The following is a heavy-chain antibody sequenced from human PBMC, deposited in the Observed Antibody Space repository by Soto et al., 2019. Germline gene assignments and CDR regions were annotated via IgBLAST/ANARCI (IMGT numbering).Heavy chain of an antibody. CDR3: ARGGNYDSSGYYYGSNWFDP. Sequence: QVQLQESGPGLVKPSETLSLTCTVSGGSISSYYWSWIRQPPGKGLEWIGYIYYSGSTNYNPSLKSRVTLSVDTSKNQFSLKLSSVTAADTAVYYCARGGNYDSSGYYYGSNWFDPWGQGTLVTVSS. J-gene: IGHJ5*02. CDR2: IYYSGST. V-gene: IGHV4-59*01. CDR1: GGSISSYY. D-gene: IGHD3-22*01.